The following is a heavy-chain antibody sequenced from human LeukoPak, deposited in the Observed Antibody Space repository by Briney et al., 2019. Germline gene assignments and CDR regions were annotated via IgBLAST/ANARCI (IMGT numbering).Heavy chain of an antibody. V-gene: IGHV3-66*02. CDR2: IYSGGST. CDR3: ARLTGEFGYYFDY. J-gene: IGHJ4*02. Sequence: GGSLRLSCAASGFTVSSHYMSWVRQAPGKGLEWVSVIYSGGSTYYADSVKGRFTISRDNSKNTLYLQMNSLRAEDTAVYYCARLTGEFGYYFDYWGQGTLVTVSS. D-gene: IGHD7-27*01. CDR1: GFTVSSHY.